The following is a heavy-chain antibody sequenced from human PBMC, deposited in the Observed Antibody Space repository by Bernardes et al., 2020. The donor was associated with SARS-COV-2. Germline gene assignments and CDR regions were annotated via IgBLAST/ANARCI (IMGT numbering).Heavy chain of an antibody. J-gene: IGHJ4*02. V-gene: IGHV4-59*01. CDR1: GGSISAYY. CDR2: LYYTGST. CDR3: ARGFDY. Sequence: SETLSLTCTVSGGSISAYYWSWFRQPPGKGLEWIDYLYYTGSTNYNPSLQSRVTISVDTSKNQFSLKLSSVTAADTAVYYCARGFDYWGQGILVTVSS.